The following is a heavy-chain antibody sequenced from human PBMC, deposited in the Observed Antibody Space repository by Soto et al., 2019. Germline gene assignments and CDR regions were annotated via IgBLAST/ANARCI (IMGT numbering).Heavy chain of an antibody. V-gene: IGHV3-13*01. J-gene: IGHJ6*03. Sequence: GGSLRLSCAASGFTFSSYDMHWVRQTTGKGLEWVSTINTAGDTYYPGSVKGRFTVSRENAKNSLYLQINSLRAGDTAVYYCAKGGVAGYYYMDVWGKGTTVTVSS. CDR1: GFTFSSYD. CDR3: AKGGVAGYYYMDV. D-gene: IGHD3-16*01. CDR2: INTAGDT.